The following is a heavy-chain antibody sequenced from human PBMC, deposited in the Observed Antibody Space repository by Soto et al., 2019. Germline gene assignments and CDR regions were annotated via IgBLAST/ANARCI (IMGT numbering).Heavy chain of an antibody. J-gene: IGHJ4*02. CDR1: GFTFSSYG. D-gene: IGHD3-3*01. V-gene: IGHV3-33*01. Sequence: QSGGSLRLSCAASGFTFSSYGMHWVRQAPGKGLEWVAVIWYDGSNKYYADSVKGRFTISRDNSKNTLYLQMNSLRAEDTAVYYCERDPKIFGVVNQPRYWGQGTLVTVSS. CDR2: IWYDGSNK. CDR3: ERDPKIFGVVNQPRY.